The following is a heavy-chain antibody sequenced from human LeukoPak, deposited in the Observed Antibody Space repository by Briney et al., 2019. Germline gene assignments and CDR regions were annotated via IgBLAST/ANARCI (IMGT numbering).Heavy chain of an antibody. V-gene: IGHV1-69*13. Sequence: SVNVSCKASGGTFSSYAISWVRQAPGQGLEWMGGIIPIFGTANYAQKFQGRVTITADESTSTAYMELSSLRSEDTAVYYCARGLMTTSYYFDYWGQGTLVTVSS. CDR2: IIPIFGTA. CDR1: GGTFSSYA. CDR3: ARGLMTTSYYFDY. J-gene: IGHJ4*02. D-gene: IGHD4-11*01.